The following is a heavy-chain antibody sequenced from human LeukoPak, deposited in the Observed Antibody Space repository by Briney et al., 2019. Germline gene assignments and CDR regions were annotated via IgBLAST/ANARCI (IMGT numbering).Heavy chain of an antibody. D-gene: IGHD2-15*01. CDR1: GFTFSSYW. CDR2: IKQDGSEK. CDR3: ARDSPCCSGGSCYCDAFDI. V-gene: IGHV3-7*01. Sequence: PGGSLRLSCAASGFTFSSYWMSWVRQAPGKGLEWVANIKQDGSEKYYVDSVKGRFTISRDNAKNSLFLQMNSLRAEDTAVYYCARDSPCCSGGSCYCDAFDIWGQGTMVTVPS. J-gene: IGHJ3*02.